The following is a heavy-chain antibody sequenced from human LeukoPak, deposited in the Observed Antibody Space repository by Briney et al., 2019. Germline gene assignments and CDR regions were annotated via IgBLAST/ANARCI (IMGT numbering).Heavy chain of an antibody. CDR1: GFTFSNFW. CDR2: INPDGSTT. CDR3: VAGATSFDP. D-gene: IGHD3-10*01. Sequence: PGGSLRLSCAASGFTFSNFWMSWVRQAPGKGLEWVAIINPDGSTTGYVDSVKGRFTISGDNAKNSLYLQMNSLRDGDTALYYCVAGATSFDPWGQGTLVAVSS. V-gene: IGHV3-7*01. J-gene: IGHJ5*02.